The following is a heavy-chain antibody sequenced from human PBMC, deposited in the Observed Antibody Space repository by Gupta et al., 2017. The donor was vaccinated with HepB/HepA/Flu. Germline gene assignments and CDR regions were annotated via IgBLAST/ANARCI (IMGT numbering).Heavy chain of an antibody. CDR3: SRESFNFWSGFYTMAFNI. D-gene: IGHD3-3*01. J-gene: IGHJ3*02. V-gene: IGHV4-4*07. CDR1: GDSLSNYY. Sequence: VQLQESGPGLVRPSETLSLTCTVSGDSLSNYYWSWIRQPAGKGLEWIGRISATGSTNYNPSLKSRVTLSIDTSKNQFSLNLSAVTAADTAIYYCSRESFNFWSGFYTMAFNIWGQGTMVTVSS. CDR2: ISATGST.